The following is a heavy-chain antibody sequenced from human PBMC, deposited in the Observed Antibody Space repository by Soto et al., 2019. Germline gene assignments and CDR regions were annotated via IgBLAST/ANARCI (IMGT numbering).Heavy chain of an antibody. CDR1: GYSFITHG. CDR3: ARSPRISRSGDL. V-gene: IGHV1-18*01. D-gene: IGHD4-17*01. Sequence: QVEMVQSGAEVKKPGASVNVSCKTSGYSFITHGVSWGRQAPGQGLEWMGWINPYNGNTNYAQRLQGRVTMTTDRSTSTAYMELRRLTSDDTALYYCARSPRISRSGDLWGKGTAITVSA. J-gene: IGHJ6*04. CDR2: INPYNGNT.